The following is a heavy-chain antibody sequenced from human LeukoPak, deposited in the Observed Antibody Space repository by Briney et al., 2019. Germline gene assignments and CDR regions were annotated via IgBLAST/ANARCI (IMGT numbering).Heavy chain of an antibody. V-gene: IGHV1-8*03. CDR1: GYTFTSYD. CDR3: ARTYGSGSYPHNWFDP. D-gene: IGHD3-10*01. J-gene: IGHJ5*02. Sequence: ASVKVSCKASGYTFTSYDINWVRQATGQGLEWMGWMNPNSGNTGYAQKFQGRVTITRNTSISTAYMELSSLRSEDTAVYYCARTYGSGSYPHNWFDPWGQGTLVTVSS. CDR2: MNPNSGNT.